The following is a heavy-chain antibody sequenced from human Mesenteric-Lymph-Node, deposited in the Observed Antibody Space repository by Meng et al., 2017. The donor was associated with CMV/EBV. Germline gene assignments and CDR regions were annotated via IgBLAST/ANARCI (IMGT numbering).Heavy chain of an antibody. CDR3: TGDSVSNPNLDY. D-gene: IGHD3-10*01. V-gene: IGHV3-66*01. CDR2: IYRGDNT. Sequence: EVDRVESGVGLVQPGGSLRLSCAASGFNVRDKYMSWVRQAPGKGLEWVCIIYRGDNTYYIDSVKDRFTVSRDNSKNTMYLQMNSLRVEDTAVYYCTGDSVSNPNLDYWGQGTLVTVSS. CDR1: GFNVRDKY. J-gene: IGHJ4*02.